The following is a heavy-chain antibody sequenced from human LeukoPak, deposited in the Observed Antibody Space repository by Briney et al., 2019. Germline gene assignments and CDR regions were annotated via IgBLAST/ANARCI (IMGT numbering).Heavy chain of an antibody. V-gene: IGHV3-30-3*01. CDR3: ARDLGEGFTVTTKVRDYYYYGMDV. Sequence: GGSLRLSCAASGFTFSSYAMHWVRQAPGKGLEWVAVISYDGSNKYYADSVKGRLTISRDNSKNTLYLQMNSLRAEDTAVYYCARDLGEGFTVTTKVRDYYYYGMDVWGQGTTVTVSS. D-gene: IGHD4-17*01. J-gene: IGHJ6*02. CDR2: ISYDGSNK. CDR1: GFTFSSYA.